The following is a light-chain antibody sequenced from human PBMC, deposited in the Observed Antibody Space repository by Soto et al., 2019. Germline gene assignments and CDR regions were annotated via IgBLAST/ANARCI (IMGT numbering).Light chain of an antibody. J-gene: IGKJ5*01. CDR3: QQRYRSPGT. CDR1: RNVGSK. V-gene: IGKV3-15*01. CDR2: GAS. Sequence: MASRNVGSKLAWYMQKPGQSPRLLMSGASTRAADFPARFSGSGSGTEFTLTMSCLHSEESAVYFCQQRYRSPGTVGRGTRLEIK.